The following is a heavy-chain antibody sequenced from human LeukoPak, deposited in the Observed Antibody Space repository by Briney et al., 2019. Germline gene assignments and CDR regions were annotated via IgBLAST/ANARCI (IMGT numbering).Heavy chain of an antibody. CDR1: GGSISSYY. CDR2: IYNSGST. Sequence: KPSETLSLTCTVSGGSISSYYWSWIRQPPGKGLEWIGYIYNSGSTNYNPSLKSRVTISVDTSKNQFSLKLSSVTAADTAVYYWARGIHVGIYYWGQGTLVTVS. J-gene: IGHJ4*02. CDR3: ARGIHVGIYY. V-gene: IGHV4-59*01. D-gene: IGHD5-18*01.